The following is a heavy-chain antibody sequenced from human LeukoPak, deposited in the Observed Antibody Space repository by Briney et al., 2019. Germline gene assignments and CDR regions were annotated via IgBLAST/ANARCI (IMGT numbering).Heavy chain of an antibody. CDR2: ISYDGSRK. D-gene: IGHD5/OR15-5a*01. V-gene: IGHV3-30-3*01. CDR3: ARGKVSDYYFYFGMDV. CDR1: GFTFSRYT. J-gene: IGHJ6*02. Sequence: GGSLRPSCAASGFTFSRYTMHWVRQAPGKGLEWVATISYDGSRKYYSDSVKGRFTISRDNSKNTLYLQMNSLRADDTALYFCARGKVSDYYFYFGMDVWGQGTTVTVSS.